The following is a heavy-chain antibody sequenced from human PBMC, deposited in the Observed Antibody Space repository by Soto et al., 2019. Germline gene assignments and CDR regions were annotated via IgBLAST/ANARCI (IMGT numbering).Heavy chain of an antibody. J-gene: IGHJ5*02. Sequence: SETLSLTCAVSGYSISSGYYWGWIRQPPGKGLEWIGSIYHSGSTYYNPSLKSRVTISVDTSKNPFSLKLNSVTAADTAVYYCARSSHKESWFDPWGQGTLVTVSS. CDR3: ARSSHKESWFDP. V-gene: IGHV4-38-2*01. CDR1: GYSISSGYY. CDR2: IYHSGST. D-gene: IGHD6-13*01.